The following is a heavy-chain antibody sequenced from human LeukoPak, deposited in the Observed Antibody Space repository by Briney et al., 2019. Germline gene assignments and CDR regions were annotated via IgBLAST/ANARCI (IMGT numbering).Heavy chain of an antibody. D-gene: IGHD2-21*01. CDR1: GGTFSSYA. V-gene: IGHV1-69*05. J-gene: IGHJ6*03. CDR2: IIPIFGTA. Sequence: SVKVSCKASGGTFSSYAISWVRQAPGQGLEWMGGIIPIFGTANYAQKFQGRVTITTDESTSTAYMELSSLRSEDTAVYYCARSHDEGCGGEGPDRCDYYYYYMDVWGKGTTVTVSS. CDR3: ARSHDEGCGGEGPDRCDYYYYYMDV.